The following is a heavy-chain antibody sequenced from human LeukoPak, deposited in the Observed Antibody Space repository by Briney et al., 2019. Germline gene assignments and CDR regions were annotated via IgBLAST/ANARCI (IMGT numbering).Heavy chain of an antibody. V-gene: IGHV3-33*01. CDR3: ARDRPEYQLLEGWFDP. CDR2: IWYDGSNK. Sequence: PRGSLRLSCAASGFTFSSYGMHWVRQAPGKGLEWVAVIWYDGSNKYYADSVKGRFTISRDNSKNTLYLQMNSLRAEDTAVYYCARDRPEYQLLEGWFDPWGQGTLVTVSS. CDR1: GFTFSSYG. D-gene: IGHD2-2*01. J-gene: IGHJ5*02.